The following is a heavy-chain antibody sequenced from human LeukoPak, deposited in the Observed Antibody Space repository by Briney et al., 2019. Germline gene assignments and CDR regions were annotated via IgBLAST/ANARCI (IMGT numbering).Heavy chain of an antibody. D-gene: IGHD3-10*01. V-gene: IGHV4-4*07. CDR1: GGSINSYY. Sequence: AETLSLTCTVSGGSINSYYWSWIRQPAGKGLKWIGRLSSSGSTNSNPSLKSRFTMSVDTSKNPFSLNLTSVTAADRAGYDCTRHDYGSGRPLDLWGQGILVTVS. CDR3: TRHDYGSGRPLDL. CDR2: LSSSGST. J-gene: IGHJ5*02.